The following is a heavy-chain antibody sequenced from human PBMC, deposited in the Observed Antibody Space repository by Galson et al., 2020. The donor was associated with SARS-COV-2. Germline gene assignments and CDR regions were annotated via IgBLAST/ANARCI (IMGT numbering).Heavy chain of an antibody. CDR1: GFTFGDYA. J-gene: IGHJ4*02. Sequence: GGSLRLSCATSGFTFGDYALSWFRQAPGKGLEWVAFIRSNSYGGTTQYAASVKGRFTLSRDDSKSIAYLQMNSLQTEDTAVYYCTAVVTKTRPYWGQGTLVTVSS. D-gene: IGHD2-21*02. CDR3: TAVVTKTRPY. V-gene: IGHV3-49*03. CDR2: IRSNSYGGTT.